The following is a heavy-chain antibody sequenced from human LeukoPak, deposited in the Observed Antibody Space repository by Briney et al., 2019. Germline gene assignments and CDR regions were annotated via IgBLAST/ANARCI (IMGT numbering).Heavy chain of an antibody. V-gene: IGHV3-23*01. CDR2: ISGSGGST. D-gene: IGHD2-15*01. CDR3: AKAWEGYCSGGSCYYDY. CDR1: GYTFTGYY. J-gene: IGHJ4*02. Sequence: ASVKVSCKASGYTFTGYYMHWVRQAPGKGLEWVSAISGSGGSTYYADSVKGRFTISRDNSKNTLYLQMNSLRAEDTAVYYCAKAWEGYCSGGSCYYDYWGQGTLVTVSS.